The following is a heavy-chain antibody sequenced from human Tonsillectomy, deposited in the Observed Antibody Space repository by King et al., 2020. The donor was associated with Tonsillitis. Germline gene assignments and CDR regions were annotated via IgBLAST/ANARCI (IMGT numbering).Heavy chain of an antibody. D-gene: IGHD3-22*01. J-gene: IGHJ3*02. V-gene: IGHV1-18*01. CDR1: GYRFTTFG. Sequence: QLVQSGAEVKKPGASVKVSCKASGYRFTTFGINWVRQAPGQGLEWMGWISVHNGNTNYAQKFQGRVTITTDTSTSTAYMELRSLRSDDTAVYYCARDKDYYDSSGYYRAFDIWGQGTMVTVSS. CDR2: ISVHNGNT. CDR3: ARDKDYYDSSGYYRAFDI.